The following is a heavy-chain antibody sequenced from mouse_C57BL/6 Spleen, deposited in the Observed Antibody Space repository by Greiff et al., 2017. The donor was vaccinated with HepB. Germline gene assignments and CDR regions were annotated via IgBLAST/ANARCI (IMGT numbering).Heavy chain of an antibody. CDR3: ATGYYSYYAIDY. D-gene: IGHD2-3*01. J-gene: IGHJ4*01. Sequence: VQLVESGAELARPGASVKLSCKASGYTFTSYGISWVKQRTGQGLEWIGEIYPRSGNTYYNEKFKGKATLTADKSSSTAYMELRSLTSEDSAVYFCATGYYSYYAIDYWGQGTSVTVSS. V-gene: IGHV1-81*01. CDR2: IYPRSGNT. CDR1: GYTFTSYG.